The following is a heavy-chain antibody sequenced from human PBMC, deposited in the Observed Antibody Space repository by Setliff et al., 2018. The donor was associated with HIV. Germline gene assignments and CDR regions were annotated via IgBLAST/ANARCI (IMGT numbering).Heavy chain of an antibody. CDR2: IFYSGTT. J-gene: IGHJ4*02. D-gene: IGHD2-2*01. V-gene: IGHV4-30-4*01. Sequence: SETLSLTCTVSGGSISSGDYYWSWIRQQPGKGLEWIGYIFYSGTTYYNPSLKSRLRMSVDTSKNQFTLKVVSMTAADTAVYYCARLSCSSNSCPFDYWVQGTLVTVSS. CDR1: GGSISSGDYY. CDR3: ARLSCSSNSCPFDY.